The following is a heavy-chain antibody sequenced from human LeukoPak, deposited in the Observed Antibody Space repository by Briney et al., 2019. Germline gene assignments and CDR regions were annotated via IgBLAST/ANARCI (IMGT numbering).Heavy chain of an antibody. D-gene: IGHD1-26*01. Sequence: GESLKISCKGSGYRFTTYWIGWVRQMPGKGLEWMGVIYPGDSDTRYSSSFQGQVTISADKSIRTACLQWRSLKASDTAMYYCARPSGSYYDNAFDIWGQGTMVTVSS. V-gene: IGHV5-51*01. CDR1: GYRFTTYW. CDR3: ARPSGSYYDNAFDI. CDR2: IYPGDSDT. J-gene: IGHJ3*02.